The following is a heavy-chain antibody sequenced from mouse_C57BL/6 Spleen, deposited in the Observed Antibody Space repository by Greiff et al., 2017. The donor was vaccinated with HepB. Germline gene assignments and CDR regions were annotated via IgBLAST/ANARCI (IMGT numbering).Heavy chain of an antibody. CDR1: GYTFTDYN. Sequence: VHVKQSGPELVKPGASVKIPCKASGYTFTDYNMDWVKQSHGKSLEWIGDINPNNGGTIYNQKFKGKATLTVDKSSSTAYMELRSLTSEDTAVYYCAREGPATGYFDVWGTGTTVTVSS. CDR2: INPNNGGT. CDR3: AREGPATGYFDV. D-gene: IGHD1-2*01. V-gene: IGHV1-18*01. J-gene: IGHJ1*03.